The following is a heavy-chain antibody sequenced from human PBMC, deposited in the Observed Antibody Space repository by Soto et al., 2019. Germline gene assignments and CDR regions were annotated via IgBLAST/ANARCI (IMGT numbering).Heavy chain of an antibody. Sequence: GSLRLSCAASGXTFSSYSMSWVRQAPGKGLEWVSAISGSGGSTYYADSVKGRFTISRDNSKNTLYLKMNSLRAEDTAVYYCAKIPGTTFDYWGQGTLVTVSS. J-gene: IGHJ4*02. V-gene: IGHV3-23*01. CDR2: ISGSGGST. CDR1: GXTFSSYS. CDR3: AKIPGTTFDY. D-gene: IGHD1-7*01.